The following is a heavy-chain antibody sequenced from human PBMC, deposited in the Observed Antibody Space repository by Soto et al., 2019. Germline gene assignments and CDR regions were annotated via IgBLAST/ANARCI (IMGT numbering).Heavy chain of an antibody. J-gene: IGHJ5*02. CDR2: IIPIYETV. V-gene: IGHV1-69*01. D-gene: IGHD2-21*02. Sequence: QVSLVQSGAEVKKAGSSVKVSCKASEGTFSSYGISWVRQAPGQGLEWMGGIIPIYETVTYAQRFQGRLTISADESTSTAYMELSSLRPDDTAVYCCARDLVVTAKCLDPWGQGTLVTVSS. CDR3: ARDLVVTAKCLDP. CDR1: EGTFSSYG.